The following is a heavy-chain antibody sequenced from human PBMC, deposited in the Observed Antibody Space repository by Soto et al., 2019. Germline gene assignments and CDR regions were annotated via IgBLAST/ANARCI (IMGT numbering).Heavy chain of an antibody. Sequence: SETLSLTCAVYGGSFSGYYWSWIRQPPGEGLEWIGEINHSGSTNYNPSLKSRVTISVDTSKNQFSLKLSSVTAADTAVYYCASLSITMVRGIPRDYWGQGTLVTVSS. V-gene: IGHV4-34*01. D-gene: IGHD3-10*01. CDR3: ASLSITMVRGIPRDY. CDR1: GGSFSGYY. J-gene: IGHJ4*02. CDR2: INHSGST.